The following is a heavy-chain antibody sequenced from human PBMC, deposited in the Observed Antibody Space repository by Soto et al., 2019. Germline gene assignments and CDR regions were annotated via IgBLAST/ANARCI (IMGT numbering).Heavy chain of an antibody. D-gene: IGHD2-21*01. Sequence: QVQLQESGPGLVKPSGTLSLTCAVSSGSISSSNWWSWVRQPPGKGLEWIGEIYHSGSTNYNLSLKSRVTISVDKSKNQFSLKLSSVTAADTAVYYCARYSLGAYPADDAFDIWGQGTMVTVSS. J-gene: IGHJ3*02. V-gene: IGHV4-4*02. CDR3: ARYSLGAYPADDAFDI. CDR2: IYHSGST. CDR1: SGSISSSNW.